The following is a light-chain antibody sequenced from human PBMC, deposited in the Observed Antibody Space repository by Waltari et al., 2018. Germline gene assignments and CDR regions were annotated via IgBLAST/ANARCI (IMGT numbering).Light chain of an antibody. CDR3: QQRSDRPT. J-gene: IGKJ4*01. V-gene: IGKV3-11*01. Sequence: EIVLTQAPTTLSLSPGERATLSCRASQSVANYLAWYQQKPGQAPRLLIFDASNRATGIPARFSGSGSGTDFTLTISSLEPEDFAVYYCQQRSDRPTFGGGTKVEIK. CDR2: DAS. CDR1: QSVANY.